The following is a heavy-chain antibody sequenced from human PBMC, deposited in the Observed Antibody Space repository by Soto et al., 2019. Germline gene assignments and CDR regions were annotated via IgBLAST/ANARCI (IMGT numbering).Heavy chain of an antibody. J-gene: IGHJ6*02. D-gene: IGHD2-15*01. Sequence: ASVKVSCKASGYTFTGYYMHWVRRAPGQGLEWMGWINPNSGGTNYAQKFQGWVTMTRDTSISTAYMELSRLRSDDTAVYYCARFGVVAATVYYYGMDFWGQGTTVTVSS. CDR2: INPNSGGT. CDR3: ARFGVVAATVYYYGMDF. V-gene: IGHV1-2*04. CDR1: GYTFTGYY.